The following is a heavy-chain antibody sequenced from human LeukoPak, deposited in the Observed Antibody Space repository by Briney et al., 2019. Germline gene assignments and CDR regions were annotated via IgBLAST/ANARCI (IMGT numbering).Heavy chain of an antibody. CDR3: VRGEGRVYGEYNFHY. Sequence: SQTLSLTCAIPGDSVCSSSAAWNWIRQSPSRGLEWLGRTFYRSKWYNHYAVSVKSRITINPDTSQNQFSLQLNSVTPEDTAVYYCVRGEGRVYGEYNFHYWGQGTLVTVSS. J-gene: IGHJ4*02. CDR2: TFYRSKWYN. D-gene: IGHD4-17*01. V-gene: IGHV6-1*01. CDR1: GDSVCSSSAA.